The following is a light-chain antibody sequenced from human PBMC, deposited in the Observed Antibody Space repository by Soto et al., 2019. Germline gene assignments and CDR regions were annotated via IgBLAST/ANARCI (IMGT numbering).Light chain of an antibody. CDR1: TSNLGAGYD. CDR2: GNR. J-gene: IGLJ2*01. V-gene: IGLV1-40*01. Sequence: QSVLTQPPSVSGAPGQRVTLSCTGNTSNLGAGYDVHWYQQLPGAAPKLVIFGNRNRPSGVPERFSGSKSGTSASLAITGLQAEDEADYYCSSYASSGAVVFGGGTKVTVL. CDR3: SSYASSGAVV.